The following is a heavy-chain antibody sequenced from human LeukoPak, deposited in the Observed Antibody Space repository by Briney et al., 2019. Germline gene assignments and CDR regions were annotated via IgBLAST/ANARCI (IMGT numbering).Heavy chain of an antibody. CDR2: INPNNGGT. CDR1: GYTFIDYY. CDR3: ARDLYGSGSYYVA. V-gene: IGHV1-2*02. Sequence: ASVKVSCKASGYTFIDYYMHWVRQAPGQGLEWMGRINPNNGGTHYAQMFQGRVTLTRDTSISTAYLELRWLTSDDTAVYYCARDLYGSGSYYVAWGQGTLVTVSS. J-gene: IGHJ5*02. D-gene: IGHD3-10*01.